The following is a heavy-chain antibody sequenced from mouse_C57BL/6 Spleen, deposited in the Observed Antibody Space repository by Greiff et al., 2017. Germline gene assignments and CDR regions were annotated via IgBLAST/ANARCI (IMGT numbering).Heavy chain of an antibody. CDR2: IYPRSGNT. CDR1: GYTFTSYG. Sequence: VKVVESGAELARPGASVKLSCKASGYTFTSYGISWVKQRTGQGLEWIGEIYPRSGNTYYNEKFKGKATLTADKSSSTAYMELRSLTSEDSAVYFCARGGDYDEGYAMDYWGQGTSVTVSS. J-gene: IGHJ4*01. D-gene: IGHD2-4*01. V-gene: IGHV1-81*01. CDR3: ARGGDYDEGYAMDY.